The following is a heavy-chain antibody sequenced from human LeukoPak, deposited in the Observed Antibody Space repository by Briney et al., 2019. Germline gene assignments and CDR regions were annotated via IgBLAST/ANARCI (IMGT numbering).Heavy chain of an antibody. CDR1: GYTFTGYY. Sequence: GASVKVSCKASGYTFTGYYMHWVRQAPGQGLEWVGWINPNSGGTNYAQKFQGRVTMTRDTSISTAYMELSRLRSDDTAVYYCARDQGIYDYVWGSSDYWGQGTLVTVSS. D-gene: IGHD3-16*01. J-gene: IGHJ4*02. CDR2: INPNSGGT. V-gene: IGHV1-2*02. CDR3: ARDQGIYDYVWGSSDY.